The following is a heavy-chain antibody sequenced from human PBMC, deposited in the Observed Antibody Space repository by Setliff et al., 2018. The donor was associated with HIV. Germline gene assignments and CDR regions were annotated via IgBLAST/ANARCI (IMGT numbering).Heavy chain of an antibody. CDR3: ARDFGGYCSSMSCPGLFDP. D-gene: IGHD2-2*01. J-gene: IGHJ5*02. Sequence: GASVKVSCKASGGTFSNYGMSWVRQAPGQGLEWVGGIIPISGTANYAQKFQGRVTITTDESTSTAYVELSGLRSEDTAVYYCARDFGGYCSSMSCPGLFDPWGQGTLVTVSS. CDR2: IIPISGTA. V-gene: IGHV1-69*05. CDR1: GGTFSNYG.